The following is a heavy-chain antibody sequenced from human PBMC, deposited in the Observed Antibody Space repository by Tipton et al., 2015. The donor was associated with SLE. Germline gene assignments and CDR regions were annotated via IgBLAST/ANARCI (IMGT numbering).Heavy chain of an antibody. D-gene: IGHD3-10*01. V-gene: IGHV3-30-3*02. CDR2: ISYDGSNK. J-gene: IGHJ3*02. Sequence: SLRLSCAASGFTFSTYAMHWVRQAPGKGLEWVAVISYDGSNKYYADSVKGRFTISRDNSKNTLYLQMNSLRAEDTAVYYCARSGNYYTGAFDIWGQGTMVTVSS. CDR1: GFTFSTYA. CDR3: ARSGNYYTGAFDI.